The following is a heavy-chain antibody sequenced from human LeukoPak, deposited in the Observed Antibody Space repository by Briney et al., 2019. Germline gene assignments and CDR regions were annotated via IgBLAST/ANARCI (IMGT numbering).Heavy chain of an antibody. D-gene: IGHD1-14*01. Sequence: ASVTVSCKASGYTFTDYNFSWVRQAPGQGLEWMGWISTYNGDTKYAQTYQGRVTITTDTSTSTAYMEMRSLRSDDTAVYHCARHLDRVFDLWGRDNLVSVS. CDR3: ARHLDRVFDL. CDR2: ISTYNGDT. CDR1: GYTFTDYN. J-gene: IGHJ2*01. V-gene: IGHV1-18*01.